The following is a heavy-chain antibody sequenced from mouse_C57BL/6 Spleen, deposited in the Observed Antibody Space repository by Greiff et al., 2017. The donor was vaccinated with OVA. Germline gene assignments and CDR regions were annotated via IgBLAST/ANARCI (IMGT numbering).Heavy chain of an antibody. J-gene: IGHJ4*01. CDR3: ARGDYSLYYAMDY. V-gene: IGHV1-53*01. CDR2: INPSNGGT. D-gene: IGHD2-12*01. Sequence: QVQLQQPGTELVKPGASVKLSCKASGYTFTSYWMHWLKQRPGQGLEWIGNINPSNGGTNYNEKFKSKATLTVDKSSSTAYMQLSSLTSEDSAVYYCARGDYSLYYAMDYWGQGTSVTVSS. CDR1: GYTFTSYW.